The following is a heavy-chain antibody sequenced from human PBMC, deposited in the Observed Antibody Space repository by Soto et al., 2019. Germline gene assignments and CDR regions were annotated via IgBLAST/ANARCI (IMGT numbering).Heavy chain of an antibody. CDR1: GGTFVRHV. CDR3: AAPACASTWCSPSHNLDP. D-gene: IGHD2-8*02. Sequence: QVQLVQSGAEVKKPESSVKVSCQTSGGTFVRHVISWVRQAPGQGPEWMGKINPLSGIPNYAQKFQDRVTFTADTDTSTAYMELSSLRSDDTAVYYCAAPACASTWCSPSHNLDPWGQGTLVTVSS. CDR2: INPLSGIP. J-gene: IGHJ5*02. V-gene: IGHV1-69*09.